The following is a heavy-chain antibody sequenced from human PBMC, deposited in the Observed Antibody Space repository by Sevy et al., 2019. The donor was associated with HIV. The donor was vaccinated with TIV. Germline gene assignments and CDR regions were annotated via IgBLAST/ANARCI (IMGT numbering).Heavy chain of an antibody. V-gene: IGHV3-33*01. J-gene: IGHJ6*02. CDR3: ARDKEANYYYYGMDV. Sequence: GGSLRLSCAASGFTFSSYGMHWVRQAPGKGLEWVAVIWYDGSNKYYADSVKGRFTISRDNSKNTLYLQMNSLRAEDTAVYYCARDKEANYYYYGMDVWGQGTTVTVSS. CDR1: GFTFSSYG. CDR2: IWYDGSNK.